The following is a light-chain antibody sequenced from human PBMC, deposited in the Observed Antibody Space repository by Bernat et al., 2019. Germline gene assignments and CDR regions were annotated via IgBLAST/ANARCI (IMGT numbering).Light chain of an antibody. J-gene: IGLJ2*01. V-gene: IGLV2-14*01. Sequence: QSALTQPDSASGSPGQSITISCTGTSSDIGGHDHVAWYQQHPGKAPKLLIYDVSIRPSGVSNRFSGSKSGNTASLTVSGLQGEDEADYHCSSYSSTSTEVFGGGTKLTVL. CDR1: SSDIGGHDH. CDR3: SSYSSTSTEV. CDR2: DVS.